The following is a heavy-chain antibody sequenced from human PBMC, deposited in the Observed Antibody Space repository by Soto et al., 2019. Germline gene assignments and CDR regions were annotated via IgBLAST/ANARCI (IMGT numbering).Heavy chain of an antibody. CDR3: VKGLRFMEH. Sequence: GGSLRLSCVASGFTFSSYALHWVRQAPGKGLEWVALISNDGMNTFYADSVKGRMTVSRDKAEKTMYLQMNSLTAEDTAVYYCVKGLRFMEHWGQGTVVTVSS. J-gene: IGHJ1*01. D-gene: IGHD1-1*01. V-gene: IGHV3-30-3*02. CDR1: GFTFSSYA. CDR2: ISNDGMNT.